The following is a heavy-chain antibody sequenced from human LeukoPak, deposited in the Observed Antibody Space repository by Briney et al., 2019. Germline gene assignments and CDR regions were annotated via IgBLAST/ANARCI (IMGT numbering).Heavy chain of an antibody. Sequence: GGSLRLSCAASGFTFSSYAMSWVRQAPGMGLAWVSAISGGGGSTYYADSVKGRFTISRDTSKNTLYLQMNSLRAEDTAVYYCARGRYYDNSVYYYFDYWGQGTLVTVSS. D-gene: IGHD3-22*01. CDR2: ISGGGGST. J-gene: IGHJ4*02. CDR1: GFTFSSYA. CDR3: ARGRYYDNSVYYYFDY. V-gene: IGHV3-23*01.